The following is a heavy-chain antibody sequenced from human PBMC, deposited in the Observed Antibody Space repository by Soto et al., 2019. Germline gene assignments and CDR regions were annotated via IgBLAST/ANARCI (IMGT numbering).Heavy chain of an antibody. V-gene: IGHV1-69*12. CDR1: GGTFSSYA. D-gene: IGHD6-13*01. CDR2: IIPIFGTA. Sequence: QVQLVQSGAEVKKPGSSVKVSCKASGGTFSSYAISWVRQSPGQGLEWMGGIIPIFGTANYAQKFQGRVTITADESKSTDYMELSSLRSEDTAVYYCARSSRDGYSSSLVGFDYWGQGTLVTVSS. CDR3: ARSSRDGYSSSLVGFDY. J-gene: IGHJ4*02.